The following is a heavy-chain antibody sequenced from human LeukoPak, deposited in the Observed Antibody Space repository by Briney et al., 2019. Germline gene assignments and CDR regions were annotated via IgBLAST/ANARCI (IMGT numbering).Heavy chain of an antibody. Sequence: GGSLRLSCAASGFTFSSYWMHWVRQAPGKGLVWVSLIYSGGSTYYADSVKGRFTISRDNSKNKLYLQMNSLRAEDTAVYYWARGPSGYHNTGGQGTLVTVPS. D-gene: IGHD5-12*01. J-gene: IGHJ4*02. CDR1: GFTFSSYW. CDR2: IYSGGST. V-gene: IGHV3-66*01. CDR3: ARGPSGYHNT.